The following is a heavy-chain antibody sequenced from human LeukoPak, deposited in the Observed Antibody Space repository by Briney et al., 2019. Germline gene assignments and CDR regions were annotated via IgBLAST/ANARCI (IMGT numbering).Heavy chain of an antibody. J-gene: IGHJ4*02. CDR1: GFTFSSYA. D-gene: IGHD3-16*01. Sequence: GGSLRLSCAASGFTFSSYAMSWVRQAPGKGLEWVSTISGSGGSTYYADSVKGRFTISRDNSKNTLYLEMSSLRVEDTAIYYCAKWPEGAMDYFDYWGQGTLVTVSS. CDR3: AKWPEGAMDYFDY. V-gene: IGHV3-23*01. CDR2: ISGSGGST.